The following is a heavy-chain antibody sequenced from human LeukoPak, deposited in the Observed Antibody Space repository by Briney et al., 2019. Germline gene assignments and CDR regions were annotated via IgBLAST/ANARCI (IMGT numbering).Heavy chain of an antibody. V-gene: IGHV1-24*01. D-gene: IGHD3-22*01. CDR3: TTDGYDSSGNVFDY. J-gene: IGHJ4*02. Sequence: ASVKVSCKVSGYTLTELSMHWVRQAPGKGLEWMGGFDPEDGETIYAQKFQGRVTMTEDTSTDTAYMELSSLRSEDTAVYYCTTDGYDSSGNVFDYWGQGILVTVYS. CDR1: GYTLTELS. CDR2: FDPEDGET.